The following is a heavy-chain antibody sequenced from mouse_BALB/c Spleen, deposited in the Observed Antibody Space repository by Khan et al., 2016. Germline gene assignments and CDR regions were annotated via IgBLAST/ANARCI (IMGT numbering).Heavy chain of an antibody. CDR2: ISYSGST. CDR3: ARFDYDRGHFDY. CDR1: GYSITSDYA. J-gene: IGHJ2*01. Sequence: EVQLQESGPGLVKPSQSLSLTCTVTGYSITSDYAWNWIRQFPGNKLEWMGYISYSGSTSYNPSLKSRISITRDTSKNQFFLQLNSVTTEDTATYYCARFDYDRGHFDYWGQGTTLTVSS. V-gene: IGHV3-2*02. D-gene: IGHD2-4*01.